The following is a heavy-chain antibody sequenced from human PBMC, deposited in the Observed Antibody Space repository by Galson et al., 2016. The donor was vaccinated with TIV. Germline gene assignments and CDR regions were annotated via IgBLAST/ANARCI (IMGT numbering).Heavy chain of an antibody. V-gene: IGHV3-11*01. Sequence: SLRLSCAASGFITSSYYINWIRQAPGKGLEWVSDISSSGSTKYYADSVKGRFTASRDNAKNSLYLQMNSLRAEDTAVYYCARVPAKLDAQTNYGMDVWGQGTTVTVSS. D-gene: IGHD1-1*01. CDR1: GFITSSYY. J-gene: IGHJ6*02. CDR3: ARVPAKLDAQTNYGMDV. CDR2: ISSSGSTK.